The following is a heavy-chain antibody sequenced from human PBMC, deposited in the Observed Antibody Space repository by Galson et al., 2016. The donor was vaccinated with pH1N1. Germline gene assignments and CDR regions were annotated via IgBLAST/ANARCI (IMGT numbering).Heavy chain of an antibody. Sequence: SLRLSCAASGFTFSSYEMNWVRQAPGKGLEWLASITSSGSTIYYADSVRGRFIIFRDNNENSLFLEMNSLRVEDTAIYYCARVINSFWSGSNWLDSWGQGTLVTVSS. CDR2: ITSSGSTI. J-gene: IGHJ5*01. CDR1: GFTFSSYE. CDR3: ARVINSFWSGSNWLDS. V-gene: IGHV3-48*03. D-gene: IGHD3-3*01.